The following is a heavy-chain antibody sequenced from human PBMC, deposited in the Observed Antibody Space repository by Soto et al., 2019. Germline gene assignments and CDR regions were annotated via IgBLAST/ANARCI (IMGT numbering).Heavy chain of an antibody. V-gene: IGHV4-59*01. D-gene: IGHD3-22*01. CDR1: GGSISSYY. J-gene: IGHJ4*02. CDR2: IYYSGST. CDR3: ARVAAHYYDSSGYFYYLDY. Sequence: PSETLSLTCTVSGGSISSYYWSWIRQPPGKGLEWIGYIYYSGSTNYNPSLKSRVTISVDTSKNQFSLKLSSVTAADTAVYYCARVAAHYYDSSGYFYYLDYWGQGTLVTVSS.